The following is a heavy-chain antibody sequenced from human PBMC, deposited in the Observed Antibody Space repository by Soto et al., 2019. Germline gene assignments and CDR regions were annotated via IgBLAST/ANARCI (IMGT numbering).Heavy chain of an antibody. CDR1: GFTFSSYW. J-gene: IGHJ6*04. D-gene: IGHD2-21*02. V-gene: IGHV5-51*01. Sequence: GESLKISCKGSGFTFSSYWIAWLRHKPGQGLEWMGIIYPDDSETRYNPSFVGQVTISADKATAFMHWSSLKASDSALYFCARQLSDTGFDYGMDVWGKGTTVTVSS. CDR3: ARQLSDTGFDYGMDV. CDR2: IYPDDSET.